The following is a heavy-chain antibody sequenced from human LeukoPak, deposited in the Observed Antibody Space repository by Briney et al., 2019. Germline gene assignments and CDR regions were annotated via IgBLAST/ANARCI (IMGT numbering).Heavy chain of an antibody. Sequence: PGGSLRLSCAASGFTFSSYAMSWVRQAPGKGLEWVSAISGSGGSTYYADSVKGRFTISRDNPKNTLYLQMNSLRAEDTAVYYCAKDSIACSGGSCYSGDWGQGTLVTVSS. CDR3: AKDSIACSGGSCYSGD. J-gene: IGHJ4*02. CDR2: ISGSGGST. CDR1: GFTFSSYA. D-gene: IGHD2-15*01. V-gene: IGHV3-23*01.